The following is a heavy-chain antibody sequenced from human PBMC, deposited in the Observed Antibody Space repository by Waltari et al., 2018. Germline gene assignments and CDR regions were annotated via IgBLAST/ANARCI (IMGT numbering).Heavy chain of an antibody. V-gene: IGHV3-23*01. D-gene: IGHD1-1*01. CDR3: CSVQVPLAIAN. CDR2: ISGGGTT. CDR1: GLPCSIPA. Sequence: EVQLLESGGGLVQPGGSLRLSCAASGLPCSIPAMIWVRQAPGEGLEWVSSISGGGTTEYADSVEGRFTVSRDNSKNTASLQMDSLRAEDTALYYCCSVQVPLAIANCGQGTLVTVAS. J-gene: IGHJ4*02.